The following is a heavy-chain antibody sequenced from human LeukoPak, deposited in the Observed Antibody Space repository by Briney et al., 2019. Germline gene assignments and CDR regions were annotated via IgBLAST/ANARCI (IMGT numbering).Heavy chain of an antibody. CDR1: GFNFSSFE. J-gene: IGHJ6*02. D-gene: IGHD6-13*01. CDR2: STSSDNI. CDR3: ARDRGSAAAGTWYYAMDV. V-gene: IGHV3-48*03. Sequence: GGSLRLSCAASGFNFSSFEVNWVRQAPGKGLEWVSSSTSSDNIHYADAVKGRFTSSRDNAKNSVYLQMNSLRAEDTAVYYCARDRGSAAAGTWYYAMDVWGQGTTVTVSS.